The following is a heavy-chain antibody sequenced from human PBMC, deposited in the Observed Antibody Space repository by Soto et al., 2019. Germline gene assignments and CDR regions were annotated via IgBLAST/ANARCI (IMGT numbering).Heavy chain of an antibody. D-gene: IGHD3-10*01. J-gene: IGHJ6*02. CDR1: GFTVSSYY. CDR3: ATDLASVVRGVCCYGMDV. V-gene: IGHV3-66*01. Sequence: EVQLVESGGGLVQPGGSLRLSCAASGFTVSSYYMTWVRQAPGEGLEWVSVIYSGGSTYYAESVKGRFTITRDNAKNKQYLQMISQRAEDTAVYYCATDLASVVRGVCCYGMDVWGQGTTVTVSS. CDR2: IYSGGST.